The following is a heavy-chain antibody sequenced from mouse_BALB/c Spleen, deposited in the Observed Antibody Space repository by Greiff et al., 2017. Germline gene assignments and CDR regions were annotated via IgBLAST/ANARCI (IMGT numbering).Heavy chain of an antibody. J-gene: IGHJ2*01. V-gene: IGHV14-3*02. CDR1: GFNIKDPY. D-gene: IGHD1-1*01. Sequence: EVQLQQSGAELVKPGASVKLSCTASGFNIKDPYMHWVKQRPEQGLEWIGRIDPANGNTKYDPKFQGKATITADTSSNTAYLQLSSLTSEGTAVYFCARGYYYGSSPYYFDYWGQGTTLTVSS. CDR3: ARGYYYGSSPYYFDY. CDR2: IDPANGNT.